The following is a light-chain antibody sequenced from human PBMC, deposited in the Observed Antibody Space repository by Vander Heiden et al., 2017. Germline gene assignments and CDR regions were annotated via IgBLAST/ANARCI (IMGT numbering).Light chain of an antibody. CDR1: QGISNY. CDR3: QKYNSALWT. Sequence: EIQMTKSPSSLSASVGDRVTITCRASQGISNYLAWYQQKPGKVPKLLIYAASTLQSGVPSRFSGSGSGTDFTLTISSLQPEDVATYYCQKYNSALWTFGQGTKVEIK. J-gene: IGKJ1*01. V-gene: IGKV1-27*01. CDR2: AAS.